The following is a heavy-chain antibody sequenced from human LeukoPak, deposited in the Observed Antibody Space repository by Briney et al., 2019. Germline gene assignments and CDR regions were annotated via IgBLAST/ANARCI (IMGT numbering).Heavy chain of an antibody. Sequence: PGGSLRLSCAASGFTFSSYGMHWVRQAPGKGLEWVAFIRYDGSNKYYADSVKGRFTISRDNSKNTLYLQMNSLRAEDTAVYYCARGGSYYFDYWGQGTLVTVSS. CDR1: GFTFSSYG. D-gene: IGHD1-26*01. V-gene: IGHV3-30*02. CDR2: IRYDGSNK. J-gene: IGHJ4*02. CDR3: ARGGSYYFDY.